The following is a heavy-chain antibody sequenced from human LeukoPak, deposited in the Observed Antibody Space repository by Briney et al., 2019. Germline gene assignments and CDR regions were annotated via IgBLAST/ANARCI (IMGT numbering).Heavy chain of an antibody. V-gene: IGHV3-7*01. CDR2: IKQDGSEK. CDR1: GFTFSSYW. J-gene: IGHJ3*02. CDR3: ARDRGITMIVVVPDAFDI. Sequence: GGSLRLSCAASGFTFSSYWMSWVRQAPGRGLEWVANIKQDGSEKYYVDFVKGRFTISGDNAKNSLYLQMNSLRAEDTAVYYCARDRGITMIVVVPDAFDIWGQGTMVTVSS. D-gene: IGHD3-22*01.